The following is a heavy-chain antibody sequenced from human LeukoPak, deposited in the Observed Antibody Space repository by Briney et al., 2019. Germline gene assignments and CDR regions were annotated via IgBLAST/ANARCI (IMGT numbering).Heavy chain of an antibody. J-gene: IGHJ3*02. CDR2: TSSSGGTT. V-gene: IGHV3-11*01. Sequence: GGSLRLSCAASGFTFSDHYMSWIRQAPGKRLEWVSYTSSSGGTTFYADSVQGRFTISRDNAKNSLYLQMNSLRDEDTAVYYCARERDCSGGICYGAFDMWGQGTMVTVSS. D-gene: IGHD2-15*01. CDR1: GFTFSDHY. CDR3: ARERDCSGGICYGAFDM.